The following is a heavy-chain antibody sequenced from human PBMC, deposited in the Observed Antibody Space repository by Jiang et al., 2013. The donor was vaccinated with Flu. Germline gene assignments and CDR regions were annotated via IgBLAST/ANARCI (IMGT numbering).Heavy chain of an antibody. V-gene: IGHV1-69*01. CDR2: IIPVFGSA. D-gene: IGHD2-21*02. Sequence: QLVESGAEVKKPGSSVKVSCKASGGPSSTYAINWVRQAPGQGLEWMGGIIPVFGSANYAQTLQGRVSITANEDATTVYMDLSSLTSEDTAVYYCARAPCGGGCYSPDYYYYMDVWGKGTTVTVTS. J-gene: IGHJ6*03. CDR3: ARAPCGGGCYSPDYYYYMDV. CDR1: GGPSSTYA.